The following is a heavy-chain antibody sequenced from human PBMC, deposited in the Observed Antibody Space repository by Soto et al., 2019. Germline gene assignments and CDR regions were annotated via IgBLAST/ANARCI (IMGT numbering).Heavy chain of an antibody. CDR2: INPSGDST. Sequence: PGGSLRLSCVASGFTFSRHGLSWVRQAPGKGLEWVSTINPSGDSTFYADSVKGRFTISRDNSKNTVYLQMNSLSVGDTAVYLCAKVDVSTAGSFDYRGQGALVTVS. D-gene: IGHD6-13*01. CDR1: GFTFSRHG. V-gene: IGHV3-23*01. CDR3: AKVDVSTAGSFDY. J-gene: IGHJ4*02.